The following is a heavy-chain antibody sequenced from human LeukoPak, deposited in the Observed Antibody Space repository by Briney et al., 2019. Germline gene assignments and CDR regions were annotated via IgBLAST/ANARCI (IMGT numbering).Heavy chain of an antibody. V-gene: IGHV3-74*01. J-gene: IGHJ4*02. Sequence: PGGSLRLSCAASGFTFSSCWMHWVRQALGKGLVWVSRINSDGSSTSYADSVKGRLTISRDNAKNTLYLQMNSLRAEDTAVYYCAWSPVWFGEINFDYWGQGTLVTVSS. CDR2: INSDGSST. D-gene: IGHD3-10*01. CDR1: GFTFSSCW. CDR3: AWSPVWFGEINFDY.